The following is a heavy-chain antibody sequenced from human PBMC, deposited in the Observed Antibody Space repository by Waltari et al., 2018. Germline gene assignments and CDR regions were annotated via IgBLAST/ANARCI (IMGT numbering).Heavy chain of an antibody. CDR2: INPDGGST. J-gene: IGHJ4*02. V-gene: IGHV1-46*03. CDR3: ASQRAGSGWLSIDY. CDR1: GYPFTTYY. Sequence: QVQLVQSGAEVKKPGASVTVSCKASGYPFTTYYMHWVRQAPGQGLEWVGIINPDGGSTSYAQKFQDRLTMTRDTSTSTVYMQLTSLTSEETAVYYCASQRAGSGWLSIDYWGQGTLVTVSS. D-gene: IGHD6-19*01.